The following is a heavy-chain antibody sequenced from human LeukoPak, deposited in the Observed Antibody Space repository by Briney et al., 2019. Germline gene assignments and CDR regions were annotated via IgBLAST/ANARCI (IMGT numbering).Heavy chain of an antibody. CDR3: ARSRDGYDGDFDY. V-gene: IGHV3-21*01. D-gene: IGHD5-24*01. CDR1: GFTFSSYS. CDR2: ISSSSSYI. J-gene: IGHJ4*02. Sequence: GGSLRLSCAASGFTFSSYSMNWVRQAPGKGLEWVSSISSSSSYIYYADSVKGRFTISRDNAKNSLYLQTNSLRAEDTAVYYCARSRDGYDGDFDYWGQGTLVTVSS.